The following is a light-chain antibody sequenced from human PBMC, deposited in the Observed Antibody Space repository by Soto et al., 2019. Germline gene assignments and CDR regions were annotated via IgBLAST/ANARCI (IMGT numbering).Light chain of an antibody. CDR3: QQYNSYSRT. CDR1: QTISSW. V-gene: IGKV1-5*03. Sequence: DIQMTQSPSPLSGSVGDRVTITCRASQTISSWLAWYQQKPGKAPKLLIYKASTLKSGVPSRFSGSGSGTEFTLTISSLQPDDFATYYCQQYNSYSRTVGQGTKVDI. J-gene: IGKJ1*01. CDR2: KAS.